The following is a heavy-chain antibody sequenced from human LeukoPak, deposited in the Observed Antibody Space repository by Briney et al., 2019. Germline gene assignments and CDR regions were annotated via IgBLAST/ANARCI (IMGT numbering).Heavy chain of an antibody. CDR1: GFTFSKAW. D-gene: IGHD6-13*01. Sequence: MTGGSLRLSCAASGFTFSKAWTSWVRQAPGKGLEWDGRIKRKTNGGTTDYAAPVKGRFTISRDDSNNTLYLQMNSLKTEDTAVYYCTTDAATIAAAGTGPYWGQGTLVTVSS. CDR2: IKRKTNGGTT. J-gene: IGHJ4*02. CDR3: TTDAATIAAAGTGPY. V-gene: IGHV3-15*01.